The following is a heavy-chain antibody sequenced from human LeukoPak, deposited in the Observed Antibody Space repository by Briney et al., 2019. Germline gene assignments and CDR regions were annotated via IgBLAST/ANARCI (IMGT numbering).Heavy chain of an antibody. CDR3: AKGHADSSGYYYFDS. Sequence: GGSLRLFCAASGFIFSNYGMSWVRQAPGKVREWVSGIRGNADTTYYADSVKGRFSIFRDNSKNMLYLQMNSLRVEDTAVYYCAKGHADSSGYYYFDSWGQGTLVTVPS. V-gene: IGHV3-23*01. D-gene: IGHD3-22*01. J-gene: IGHJ4*02. CDR1: GFIFSNYG. CDR2: IRGNADTT.